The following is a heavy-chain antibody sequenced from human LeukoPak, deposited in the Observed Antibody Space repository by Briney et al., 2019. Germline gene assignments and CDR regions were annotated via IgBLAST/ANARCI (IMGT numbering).Heavy chain of an antibody. CDR1: GGTFSSYA. V-gene: IGHV1-69*13. J-gene: IGHJ4*02. CDR3: ARRGPVGATKGGNYVDY. Sequence: ASVKVSCKASGGTFSSYAIRWVRQAPGQGLEWMGGIIPIFGTANYAQKFQGRVTITADESTSTAYMELSSLRSDDTAVYYCARRGPVGATKGGNYVDYWGQGTLVTVSS. CDR2: IIPIFGTA. D-gene: IGHD1-26*01.